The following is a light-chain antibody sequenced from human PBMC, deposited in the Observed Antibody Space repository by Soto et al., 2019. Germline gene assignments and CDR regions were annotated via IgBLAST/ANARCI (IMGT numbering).Light chain of an antibody. CDR2: YAS. Sequence: AIRMTQSPFSLSASVGDRVTITCWASQGISSYLAWYQQKPAKAPKLFIYYASSLQSGVPPRFSGSGSGTDYTLTISSLQPEDFATYYCQQYYSTPRITFGPGTKVDIK. CDR3: QQYYSTPRIT. J-gene: IGKJ3*01. V-gene: IGKV1D-43*01. CDR1: QGISSY.